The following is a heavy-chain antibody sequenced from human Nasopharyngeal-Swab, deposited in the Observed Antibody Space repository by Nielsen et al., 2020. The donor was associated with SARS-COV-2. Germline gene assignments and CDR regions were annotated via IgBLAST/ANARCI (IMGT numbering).Heavy chain of an antibody. J-gene: IGHJ4*02. CDR2: ISRNSNYL. Sequence: GESLKISCAASGFTFSFYTMHWVRQAPGKGLEWVASISRNSNYLFYAESVTGRFTISRDNAKNSLFLHMSGLRAEDTAVYYCAREGEYSRFGDYWGQGTLLTVPS. CDR1: GFTFSFYT. CDR3: AREGEYSRFGDY. V-gene: IGHV3-21*01. D-gene: IGHD6-13*01.